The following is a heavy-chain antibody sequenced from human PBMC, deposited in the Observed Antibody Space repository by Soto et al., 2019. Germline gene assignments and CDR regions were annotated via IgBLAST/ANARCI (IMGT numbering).Heavy chain of an antibody. CDR3: AKRGPSMVRGVSEMDV. J-gene: IGHJ6*04. Sequence: GGSLRLSCAASGFTFSSYAMSWVRQAPGKGLEWVSAISGSGGSTYYADSVKGRFTISRDNSKNTLYLQMNSLRAEDTAVYYCAKRGPSMVRGVSEMDVWGKGTTVTVSS. D-gene: IGHD3-10*01. CDR1: GFTFSSYA. CDR2: ISGSGGST. V-gene: IGHV3-23*01.